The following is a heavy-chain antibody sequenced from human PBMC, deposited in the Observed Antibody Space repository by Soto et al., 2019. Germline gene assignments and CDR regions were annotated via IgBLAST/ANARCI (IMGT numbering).Heavy chain of an antibody. CDR2: IYYSGST. V-gene: IGHV4-39*01. CDR3: ASFRDSSWSKRGKFDY. J-gene: IGHJ4*02. Sequence: SETLSLTCTVSGGSISSSSYYWGWIRQPPGKGLEWIGSIYYSGSTYYNPSLKSRVTISVDTSKNQFSLKLSSVTAADTAVYYCASFRDSSWSKRGKFDYWGQGTLVTVSS. D-gene: IGHD6-13*01. CDR1: GGSISSSSYY.